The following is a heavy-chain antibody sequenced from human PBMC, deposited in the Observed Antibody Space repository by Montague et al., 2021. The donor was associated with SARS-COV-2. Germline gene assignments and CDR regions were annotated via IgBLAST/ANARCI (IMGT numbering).Heavy chain of an antibody. V-gene: IGHV4-39*01. Sequence: SETLSLTCNVSGDPITNTRYFWGWIRQPPGKALELIGSIYHNGKTYYNPSLERRALLSIDTSKNQFSLRLSSVIASDTAVYYCAVELNYFFDYWGQGFLVSVSS. D-gene: IGHD1-7*01. CDR1: GDPITNTRYF. CDR3: AVELNYFFDY. J-gene: IGHJ4*02. CDR2: IYHNGKT.